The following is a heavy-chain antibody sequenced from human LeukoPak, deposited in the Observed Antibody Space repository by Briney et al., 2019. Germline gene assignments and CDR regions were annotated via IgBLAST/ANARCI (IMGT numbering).Heavy chain of an antibody. D-gene: IGHD3-3*01. CDR3: ARDTGDYDFWSGYSPYYYYYMDV. J-gene: IGHJ6*03. CDR2: ISPSGGST. CDR1: GYTFTSYY. V-gene: IGHV1-46*01. Sequence: ASVKVSCKASGYTFTSYYMHWVRQAPGQGLEWMGIISPSGGSTSYAQKFQGRVTMTRDMSTSTVYMELSSLRSEDTAVYYCARDTGDYDFWSGYSPYYYYYMDVWGKGTTVTVSS.